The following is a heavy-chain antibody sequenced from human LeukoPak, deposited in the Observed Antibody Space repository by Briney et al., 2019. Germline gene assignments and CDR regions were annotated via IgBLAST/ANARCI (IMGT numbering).Heavy chain of an antibody. J-gene: IGHJ4*02. CDR1: GFTFSSYG. CDR3: ARDPYSGYEYFDY. CDR2: ISSSGSTI. D-gene: IGHD5-12*01. Sequence: GGSLRLSCAASGFTFSSYGMDWVRQAPGKGLEWVSYISSSGSTIYYADSVKGRFTISRDNAKNSLYLQMNSLRAEDTAVYYCARDPYSGYEYFDYWGQGTLVTVSS. V-gene: IGHV3-48*03.